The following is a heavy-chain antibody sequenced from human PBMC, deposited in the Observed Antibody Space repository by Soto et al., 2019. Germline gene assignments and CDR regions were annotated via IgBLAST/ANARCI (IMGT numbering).Heavy chain of an antibody. Sequence: SQTLSLTCAISGDSVSSNSAAWNWIRQSPSRGLEWLGRTYYRSKWYNDYAVSVKSRITINPDTSKNQFSLQLNSVTPEDTAVYYCARTEGYCSSTSCFPNWFDPWGQGTMVAVYS. CDR1: GDSVSSNSAA. V-gene: IGHV6-1*01. D-gene: IGHD2-2*01. CDR2: TYYRSKWYN. J-gene: IGHJ5*02. CDR3: ARTEGYCSSTSCFPNWFDP.